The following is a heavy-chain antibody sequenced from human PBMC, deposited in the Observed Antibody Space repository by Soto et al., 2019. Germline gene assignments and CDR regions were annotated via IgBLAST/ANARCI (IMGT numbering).Heavy chain of an antibody. CDR3: ARDPASRYYYESSGYYDH. CDR2: ISTYYGNT. V-gene: IGHV1-18*01. D-gene: IGHD3-22*01. Sequence: GASVKVSCKTSGYMFTKFAISWVRQAPGQGLEWMGWISTYYGNTNFAQKLRGRVTMTTDTSANTVYMELRSLTSDDTAMYYCARDPASRYYYESSGYYDHWG. J-gene: IGHJ5*02. CDR1: GYMFTKFA.